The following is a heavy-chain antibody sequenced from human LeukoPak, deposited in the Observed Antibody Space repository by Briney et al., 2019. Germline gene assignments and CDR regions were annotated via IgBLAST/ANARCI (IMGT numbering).Heavy chain of an antibody. Sequence: SETLSLTCTVSGGSISSYYWSWIRQPPGKGLEWIGYIYYSGSTNYNPSLKSRVTISVDTSKNQFSLKLSSVTAADTAVYYCATPSGVWGLYGMDVWGKGTTVTVSS. CDR3: ATPSGVWGLYGMDV. V-gene: IGHV4-59*01. CDR2: IYYSGST. J-gene: IGHJ6*04. CDR1: GGSISSYY. D-gene: IGHD3-16*01.